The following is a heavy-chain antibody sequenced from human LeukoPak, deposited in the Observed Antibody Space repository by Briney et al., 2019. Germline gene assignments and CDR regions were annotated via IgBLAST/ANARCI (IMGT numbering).Heavy chain of an antibody. CDR1: GYTFSRYW. J-gene: IGHJ4*02. D-gene: IGHD3-10*01. Sequence: GGSLRLSCAASGYTFSRYWMHWARQGPGKGLVWVSRINEDGSSTSYAESVRGRFTISRDNAKNTLYLQMNSLRAEDAAVYDCTTDTFGARDSWGQGTLVTVSS. CDR3: TTDTFGARDS. V-gene: IGHV3-74*01. CDR2: INEDGSST.